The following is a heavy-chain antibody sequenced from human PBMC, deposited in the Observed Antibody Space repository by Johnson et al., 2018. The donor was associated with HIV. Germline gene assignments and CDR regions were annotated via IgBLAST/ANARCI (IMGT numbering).Heavy chain of an antibody. Sequence: MQLVESGGGLVQPGGSLRLSCGASGFSVSNNYMNWVRQAPGKGLEWVSVIYSGGSTYYADSVKGRFTISRDNSKNTLYLQMNSLRAEDTAVYYCAKDLLTLDAFDIWGQGTMVTVSS. CDR2: IYSGGST. CDR1: GFSVSNNY. CDR3: AKDLLTLDAFDI. J-gene: IGHJ3*02. V-gene: IGHV3-66*01.